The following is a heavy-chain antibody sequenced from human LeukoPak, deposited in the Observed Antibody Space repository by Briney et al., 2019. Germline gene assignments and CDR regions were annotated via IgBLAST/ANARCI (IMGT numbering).Heavy chain of an antibody. D-gene: IGHD3-22*01. Sequence: ASVKVSCKASGYTFTSYDINWARQATGQGLEWMGWMNPNSGNTGYAQKFQGRVTMTRNTSISTAYMELSSLRSEDTAVYYCARDYYDSSGYLYYGMDVWGQGTTVTVSS. CDR2: MNPNSGNT. J-gene: IGHJ6*02. CDR1: GYTFTSYD. V-gene: IGHV1-8*01. CDR3: ARDYYDSSGYLYYGMDV.